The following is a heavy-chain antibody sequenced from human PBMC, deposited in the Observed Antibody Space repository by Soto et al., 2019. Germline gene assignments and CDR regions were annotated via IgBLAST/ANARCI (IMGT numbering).Heavy chain of an antibody. D-gene: IGHD1-20*01. CDR2: ISAYNGNT. V-gene: IGHV1-18*04. J-gene: IGHJ6*02. CDR3: AKDPPITGNLRSTPLMVV. Sequence: ASVKVSCKASGYSFSSHGISWVRQAPGQGLEWMGWISAYNGNTQYAQKFQGRVTMTTDTSTSTAYMDLRSLRSDDTAVYYCAKDPPITGNLRSTPLMVVWGQGTTVTVSS. CDR1: GYSFSSHG.